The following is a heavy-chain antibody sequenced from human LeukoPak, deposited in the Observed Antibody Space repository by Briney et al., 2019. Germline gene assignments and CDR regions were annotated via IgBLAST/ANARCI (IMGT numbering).Heavy chain of an antibody. CDR2: IHDSGRT. J-gene: IGHJ3*02. Sequence: SETLPLTCTVSGGPISSSSYYWGWIRQPPGKRLEWIGRIHDSGRTYENPSLKSRVTISLDSSKTHFSLKMRSVTAADTAVYYCARPLGYCSGGSCYGDAFDIWGQGTMVTVSS. V-gene: IGHV4-39*01. CDR1: GGPISSSSYY. D-gene: IGHD2-15*01. CDR3: ARPLGYCSGGSCYGDAFDI.